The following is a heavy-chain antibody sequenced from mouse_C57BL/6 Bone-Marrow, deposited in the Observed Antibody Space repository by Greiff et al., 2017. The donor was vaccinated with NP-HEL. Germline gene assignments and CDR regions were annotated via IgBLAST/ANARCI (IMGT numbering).Heavy chain of an antibody. Sequence: QVQLQQPGTELVKPGTSVKLSCKSSGYTFTSYWMHWVKQWPGQGLEWIGNINLSYGGTNYNEKFKSKATLTVDKSSSTAYMQLSSLTSDDSAVYYCAREGRWLRRGYWYVDVWDTGTTVTVSS. V-gene: IGHV1-53*01. CDR2: INLSYGGT. J-gene: IGHJ1*03. CDR1: GYTFTSYW. D-gene: IGHD2-2*01. CDR3: AREGRWLRRGYWYVDV.